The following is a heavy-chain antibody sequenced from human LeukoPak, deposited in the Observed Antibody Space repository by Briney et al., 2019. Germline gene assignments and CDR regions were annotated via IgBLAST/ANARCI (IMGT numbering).Heavy chain of an antibody. CDR1: GYSFTSYW. Sequence: GESLKISCKGSGYSFTSYWIGWVRQMPGKGLEWMGFIYPGDSDTRYSPSFQGQVTISADKSISTAYLQWSSLKASDTAMYYCARLPLYYDILTGYPDYWGQGTLVTVSS. V-gene: IGHV5-51*01. CDR2: IYPGDSDT. J-gene: IGHJ4*02. D-gene: IGHD3-9*01. CDR3: ARLPLYYDILTGYPDY.